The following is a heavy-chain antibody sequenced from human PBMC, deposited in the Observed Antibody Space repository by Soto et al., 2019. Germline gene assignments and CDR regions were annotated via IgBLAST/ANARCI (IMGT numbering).Heavy chain of an antibody. Sequence: QLQLQESGPGLVKPSETLSLTCTVSGGSISNSNYYWGWIRQPPGKGLEWIGNIYYSGSTYYNPSLTSRVSISVATSKNQFSLKLSSVTAADTAVYYCARSFYGSGSDPDYWGQGTLVTVSS. V-gene: IGHV4-39*01. CDR3: ARSFYGSGSDPDY. J-gene: IGHJ4*02. D-gene: IGHD3-10*01. CDR2: IYYSGST. CDR1: GGSISNSNYY.